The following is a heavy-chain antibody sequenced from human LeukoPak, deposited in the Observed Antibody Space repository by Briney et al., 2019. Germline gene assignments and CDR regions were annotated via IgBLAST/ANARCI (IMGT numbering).Heavy chain of an antibody. D-gene: IGHD3-3*01. CDR3: GRGDGYDFWSGYYSDHYYYDGKDG. CDR1: GFTISNYY. CDR2: ISSSSYT. J-gene: IGHJ6*02. V-gene: IGHV3-11*06. Sequence: GGSLRLSCAASGFTISNYYMRWIRQAPGKGLEWVSYISSSSYTNYADSVKGRFTISRDNAKNSLYLQMNSLRVEDTAVYYWGRGDGYDFWSGYYSDHYYYDGKDGQGQGTTVTVSS.